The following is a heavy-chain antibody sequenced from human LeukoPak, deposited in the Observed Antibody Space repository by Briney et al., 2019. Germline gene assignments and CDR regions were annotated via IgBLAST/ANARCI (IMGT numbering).Heavy chain of an antibody. CDR3: ARVFKGFDY. CDR2: INHSGST. V-gene: IGHV4-34*01. J-gene: IGHJ4*02. Sequence: SETLSLTCAVYGGSFSGYHWSWIRQPPGKGLEWIGEINHSGSTNYNPSLKSRVTISVDTSKNQFSLKLSSVTAADTAVYYCARVFKGFDYWGQGTLVTVSS. CDR1: GGSFSGYH. D-gene: IGHD3-10*02.